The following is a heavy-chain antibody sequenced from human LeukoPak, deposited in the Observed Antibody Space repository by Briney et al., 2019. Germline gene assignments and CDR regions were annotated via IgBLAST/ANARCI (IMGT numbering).Heavy chain of an antibody. CDR1: GFTFSSYW. J-gene: IGHJ6*02. D-gene: IGHD2-8*02. V-gene: IGHV3-7*03. CDR3: AKTWSHSYYYYGMDV. Sequence: GSLRLSCAASGFTFSSYWMSWVRRAPGKGLEWVANIKQDGSEKYYVDSVKGRFTISRDNSKNTLYLQMSSLRAEDTAVYYCAKTWSHSYYYYGMDVWGQGTTVTVSS. CDR2: IKQDGSEK.